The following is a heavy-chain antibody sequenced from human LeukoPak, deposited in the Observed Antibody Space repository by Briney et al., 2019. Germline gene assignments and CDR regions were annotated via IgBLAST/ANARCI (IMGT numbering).Heavy chain of an antibody. CDR2: ISGSGGST. CDR1: GFTFSSYA. J-gene: IGHJ4*02. Sequence: PGGSLRLSCAASGFTFSSYAMSWVRQAPGKGLEWVSAISGSGGSTYYADSVKGRFTISRDNAKNSLYLQMNSLSAEDTALYYCARDFWDSNNPKYFDYWGQGTLVTVSS. D-gene: IGHD4-11*01. CDR3: ARDFWDSNNPKYFDY. V-gene: IGHV3-23*01.